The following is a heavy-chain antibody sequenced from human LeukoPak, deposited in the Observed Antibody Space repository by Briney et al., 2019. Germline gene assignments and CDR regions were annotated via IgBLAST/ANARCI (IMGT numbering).Heavy chain of an antibody. CDR2: ISGSGGST. J-gene: IGHJ4*02. CDR3: ASVHRYFYYFDY. Sequence: GSLRLSCAASGFTFSSYAMSWVRQAPGKGLEWVSAISGSGGSTYYADSVKGRFTISRDNSKNTLYLQMNSLRAEDTAVYYCASVHRYFYYFDYWGQGTLVTVSS. V-gene: IGHV3-23*01. CDR1: GFTFSSYA. D-gene: IGHD3-9*01.